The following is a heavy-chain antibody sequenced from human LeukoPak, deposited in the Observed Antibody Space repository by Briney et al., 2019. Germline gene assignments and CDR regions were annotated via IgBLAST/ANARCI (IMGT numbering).Heavy chain of an antibody. Sequence: PSETLSLTCTVSGGSISSSSYYWGWIRQPPGKGLEWIGYIYYSGSTNYNPSLKSRVTISVDTSKNQFSLKLSSVTAADTAVYYCARGSSSYSGFDYWGQGTLVTVSS. CDR1: GGSISSSSYY. CDR2: IYYSGST. J-gene: IGHJ4*02. D-gene: IGHD1-26*01. CDR3: ARGSSSYSGFDY. V-gene: IGHV4-61*05.